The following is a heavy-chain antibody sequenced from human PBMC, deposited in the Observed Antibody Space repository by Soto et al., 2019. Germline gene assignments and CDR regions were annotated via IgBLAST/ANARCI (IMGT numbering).Heavy chain of an antibody. J-gene: IGHJ4*02. D-gene: IGHD6-6*01. Sequence: GGPLRLSCGASGVNCRSYGMNLVRQAPGKGLEWVSYISSSTSTISYADSVKGRFTVSRDNAKNLLYLQVNSLRDEDTAVYYCARGGAARPDYWGQGTLVTGSS. CDR1: GVNCRSYG. CDR2: ISSSTSTI. V-gene: IGHV3-48*02. CDR3: ARGGAARPDY.